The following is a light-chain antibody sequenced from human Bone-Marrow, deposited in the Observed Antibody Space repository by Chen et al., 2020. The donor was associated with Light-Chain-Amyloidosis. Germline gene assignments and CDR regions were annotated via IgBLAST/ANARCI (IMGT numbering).Light chain of an antibody. J-gene: IGLJ3*02. Sequence: NFMLTQPHSVSESPGNTVIISCTRSSGSIATNYVQWYQQRPGSSPTTVSYEDDQSPSGVPDRFSCSIDRSSNSASLTISGLQTEDEADYYCQSYQGSSQGVFGGGTKLTVL. CDR2: EDD. V-gene: IGLV6-57*01. CDR1: SGSIATNY. CDR3: QSYQGSSQGV.